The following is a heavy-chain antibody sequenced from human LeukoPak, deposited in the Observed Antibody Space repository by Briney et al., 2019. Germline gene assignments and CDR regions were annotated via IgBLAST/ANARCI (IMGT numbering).Heavy chain of an antibody. V-gene: IGHV4-61*02. CDR3: ASVEMATNCVDY. D-gene: IGHD5-24*01. J-gene: IGHJ4*02. CDR1: GGSISSGSYY. Sequence: TLSLTCTVSGGSISSGSYYWSWIRQPAGKGLEWIGRIYTSGSTNYNPSLKSRVTISVDTSKNQFSLKLSSVTAADTAVYYCASVEMATNCVDYWGQGTLVTVSS. CDR2: IYTSGST.